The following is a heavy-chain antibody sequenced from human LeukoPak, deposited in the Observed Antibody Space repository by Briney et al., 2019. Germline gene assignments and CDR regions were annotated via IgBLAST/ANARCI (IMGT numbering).Heavy chain of an antibody. CDR2: IYPGDSDT. CDR1: GYSFTNYW. V-gene: IGHV5-51*01. J-gene: IGHJ4*02. D-gene: IGHD6-13*01. CDR3: ARRGSSAAPFDY. Sequence: GESLKISCKGSGYSFTNYWIGWVRQMPGKGLEQMGIIYPGDSDTRYSPSFQGQVLISVDKSISTAYLQWGSLKASDTAMYYCARRGSSAAPFDYWGQGTLVTVSS.